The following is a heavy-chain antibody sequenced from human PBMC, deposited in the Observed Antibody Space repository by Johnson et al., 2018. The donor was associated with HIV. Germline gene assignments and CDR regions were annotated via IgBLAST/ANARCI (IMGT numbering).Heavy chain of an antibody. Sequence: EVQLVESGGGVVQPGGSLRLSCAASWFTVSSNYMSWVRQAPAKGLEWVSVISSGDRAFYADSVKGRFTISRDNSKNTLYLQMNSLRAEDTAVYYCARAGQQWLADAFDIWGQGTMVTVSS. D-gene: IGHD6-19*01. CDR1: WFTVSSNY. CDR3: ARAGQQWLADAFDI. V-gene: IGHV3-66*02. CDR2: ISSGDRA. J-gene: IGHJ3*02.